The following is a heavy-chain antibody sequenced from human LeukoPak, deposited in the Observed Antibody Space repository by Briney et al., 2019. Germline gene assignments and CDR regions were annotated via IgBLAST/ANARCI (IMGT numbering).Heavy chain of an antibody. Sequence: GGSLRLSCAASGFTFSSYGMSWVRQAPGKGLEWASSISYSGGSTDYADSVKGGFTISRDNSKNTLYLQMNSLRAEDTAVYYCAKDPFSHNSSWNGVDYWGQGTLVTVSS. CDR1: GFTFSSYG. CDR3: AKDPFSHNSSWNGVDY. D-gene: IGHD6-13*01. V-gene: IGHV3-23*01. CDR2: ISYSGGST. J-gene: IGHJ4*02.